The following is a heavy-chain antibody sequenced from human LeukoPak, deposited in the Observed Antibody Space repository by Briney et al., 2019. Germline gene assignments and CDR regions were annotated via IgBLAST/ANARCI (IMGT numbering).Heavy chain of an antibody. D-gene: IGHD3-3*01. CDR1: GFTFSNYA. CDR3: AKGASVFGVAHFDY. CDR2: ISYDGSNK. J-gene: IGHJ4*02. Sequence: GGSLRLSCAATGFTFSNYAMHWVRQAPGKGLDWVAVISYDGSNKYYADSVKGRFTISRDNSKNSLYLQMNSLRAEDTALYYCAKGASVFGVAHFDYWGQGTLVTVSS. V-gene: IGHV3-30*18.